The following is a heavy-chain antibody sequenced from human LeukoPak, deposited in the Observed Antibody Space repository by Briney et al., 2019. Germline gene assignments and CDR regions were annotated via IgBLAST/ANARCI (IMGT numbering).Heavy chain of an antibody. V-gene: IGHV4-38-2*01. Sequence: PSETLSLTCVVSGYSISNDYYWGWIRQPPGKGLEWIGNIYHSGGSYSNPSLKSRVTISMDTSKNQFSLNLRSVTAADTAIYYCARHGRMVIMSKFSTGIDQWGQGTLVTVSS. CDR1: GYSISNDYY. J-gene: IGHJ4*02. CDR3: ARHGRMVIMSKFSTGIDQ. D-gene: IGHD2-8*01. CDR2: IYHSGGS.